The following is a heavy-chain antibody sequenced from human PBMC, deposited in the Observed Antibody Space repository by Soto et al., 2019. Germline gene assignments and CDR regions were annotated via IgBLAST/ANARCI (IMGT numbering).Heavy chain of an antibody. Sequence: LPETLSLTCAVYGGSFSGYYWSWIRQPPGKGLEWIGEINHSGSTNYNPSLKSRVTISVDTSKNQFSLKLSSVTAADTAVYYCARGGLETYYDYIWGSYRPGYFDYWGQGTLVPVPS. J-gene: IGHJ4*02. D-gene: IGHD3-16*02. CDR2: INHSGST. V-gene: IGHV4-34*01. CDR1: GGSFSGYY. CDR3: ARGGLETYYDYIWGSYRPGYFDY.